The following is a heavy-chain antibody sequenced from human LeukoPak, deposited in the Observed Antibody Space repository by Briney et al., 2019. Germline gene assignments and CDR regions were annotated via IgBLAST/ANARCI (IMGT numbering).Heavy chain of an antibody. CDR3: AKGPRSDIVVVVAALELDY. V-gene: IGHV3-23*01. J-gene: IGHJ4*02. D-gene: IGHD2-15*01. CDR1: GFTFSSYA. Sequence: PGGSLRLSCAASGFTFSSYAMSWVRQAPGKGLEWVSAISGSGGSTYYADSVKGRFTISRDNSKNTLYLQMNSLRAEDTAVYYCAKGPRSDIVVVVAALELDYWGQGTLVTVSS. CDR2: ISGSGGST.